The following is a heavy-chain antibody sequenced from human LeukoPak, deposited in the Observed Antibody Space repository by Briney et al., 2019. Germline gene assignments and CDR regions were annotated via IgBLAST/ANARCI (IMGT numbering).Heavy chain of an antibody. J-gene: IGHJ4*02. V-gene: IGHV1-24*01. CDR1: GYTLTELP. CDR2: FDPEDGET. Sequence: ASVKVSCKVSGYTLTELPMHWVRQAPGKGLEWMGGFDPEDGETIYAQKFQGSVTMTEDTSTDTAYMELSSLRSEDTAVYYCASRMVLKYSSSSPHFDYWGQGTLVTVSS. D-gene: IGHD6-6*01. CDR3: ASRMVLKYSSSSPHFDY.